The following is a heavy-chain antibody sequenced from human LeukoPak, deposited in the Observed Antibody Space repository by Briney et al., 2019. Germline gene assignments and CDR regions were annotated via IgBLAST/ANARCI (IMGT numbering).Heavy chain of an antibody. CDR3: AKGGTVAGPFDY. V-gene: IGHV4-4*07. Sequence: SETLSLTCTVSGGSISSYYWSWIRQPAGKGLEWIGRIYTSGSTNYNPSLKSRVTMSVDTSKNQFSLKLSSVTAADTALYYCAKGGTVAGPFDYWGQGTLVTVSS. J-gene: IGHJ4*02. CDR2: IYTSGST. CDR1: GGSISSYY. D-gene: IGHD6-19*01.